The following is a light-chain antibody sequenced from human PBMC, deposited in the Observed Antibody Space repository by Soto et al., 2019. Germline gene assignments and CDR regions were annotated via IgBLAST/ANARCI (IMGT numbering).Light chain of an antibody. CDR1: SSDVGGYNY. J-gene: IGLJ1*01. V-gene: IGLV2-11*01. CDR2: DVS. CDR3: CLYAGSYTYV. Sequence: QPVLTQPRSVSGSPGQSVTISCTGTSSDVGGYNYVSWYQQHPGKAPKLMIYDVSKRPSGVPDRFSGSKSGNTASLTISGLQAEDEADYYCCLYAGSYTYVFGTGTKLTVL.